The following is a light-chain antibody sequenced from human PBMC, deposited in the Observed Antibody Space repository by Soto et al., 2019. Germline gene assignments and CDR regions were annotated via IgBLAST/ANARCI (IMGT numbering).Light chain of an antibody. CDR2: AAS. Sequence: DIQMTQSPSSVSASVGDRVTITCRASQGISSWLAWYQQKPGKAPKLLIYAASSLQSGVPSRFSASGSGTDFTRTISSLQPKDFPTEYGQQANSVPPTFGGGTKVEVK. CDR1: QGISSW. CDR3: QQANSVPPT. V-gene: IGKV1-12*01. J-gene: IGKJ4*01.